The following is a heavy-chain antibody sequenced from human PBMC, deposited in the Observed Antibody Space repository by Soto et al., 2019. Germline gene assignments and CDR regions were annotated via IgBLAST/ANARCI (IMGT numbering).Heavy chain of an antibody. Sequence: QVQLVQSGAEVKKPGFSVKVSCRATGGPFSSYTFTRVRQASGQGLEWMGRIIPVLGLANYAQKFQDRVTITADNSTGTVYMQLRGLISEDTAVYYCARSGWGGPSGKWGQGSLVTVSS. V-gene: IGHV1-69*02. CDR3: ARSGWGGPSGK. J-gene: IGHJ4*01. CDR1: GGPFSSYT. D-gene: IGHD6-25*01. CDR2: IIPVLGLA.